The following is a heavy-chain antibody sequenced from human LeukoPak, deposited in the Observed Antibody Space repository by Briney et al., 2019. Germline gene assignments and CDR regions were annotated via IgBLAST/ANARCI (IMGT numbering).Heavy chain of an antibody. J-gene: IGHJ4*02. Sequence: SETLSLTCTVSGGSISSYYWSWIRQPPGKGLEWIGYIYYSGSTYYNPSLKSRVTISVDTSRNQFSLKLSSVTAADTALYYCTRGGGIAAAGSGTNFDSWGQGTLVTVSS. D-gene: IGHD6-13*01. CDR1: GGSISSYY. V-gene: IGHV4-59*08. CDR2: IYYSGST. CDR3: TRGGGIAAAGSGTNFDS.